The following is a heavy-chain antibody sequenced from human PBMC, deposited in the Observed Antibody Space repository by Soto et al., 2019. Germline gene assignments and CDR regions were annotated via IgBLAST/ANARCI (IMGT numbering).Heavy chain of an antibody. CDR2: ISDSGGST. CDR1: GFTFSSYA. CDR3: ANGCGGTCYSRIHY. J-gene: IGHJ4*02. Sequence: EVQLLASGGGLVQPGGSLRLSCAASGFTFSSYAMSWVRQAPGKGLEWVSGISDSGGSTYYADSVKGRFTISRDNSKNTLYLQMNSLRAEDTAVYYCANGCGGTCYSRIHYWGQGTLVTVSS. V-gene: IGHV3-23*01. D-gene: IGHD2-15*01.